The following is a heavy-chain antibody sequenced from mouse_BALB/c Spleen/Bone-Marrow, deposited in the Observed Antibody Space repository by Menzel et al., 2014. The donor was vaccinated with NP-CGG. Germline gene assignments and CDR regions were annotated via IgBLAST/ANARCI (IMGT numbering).Heavy chain of an antibody. Sequence: EVQLQQSGPELVKPGPSVKKSCKTSGYTFTEYTMHWVNQSHGKSLEWIGGINPNNGGTSYNQKFKGKATLTVDKSSSTAYMELRILTSDDSAVYYCPIQLGLCFDLRGQGTTLTVST. CDR3: PIQLGLCFDL. J-gene: IGHJ2*01. D-gene: IGHD3-3*01. CDR1: GYTFTEYT. CDR2: INPNNGGT. V-gene: IGHV1-18*01.